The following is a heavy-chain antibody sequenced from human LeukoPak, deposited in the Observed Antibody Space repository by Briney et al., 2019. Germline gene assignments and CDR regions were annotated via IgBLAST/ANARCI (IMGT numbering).Heavy chain of an antibody. CDR3: ARGGVYDRGRAFDI. CDR2: IYHSGST. CDR1: GYSISSGFY. J-gene: IGHJ3*02. D-gene: IGHD3-16*01. Sequence: PSETLSLTCTVSGYSISSGFYWGWIRQPPGKGLEWIGTIYHSGSTFYNPSLKSRVSISVDTSKNQFSLKLSSVTAADTAVYYCARGGVYDRGRAFDIWRQGTMVTVSS. V-gene: IGHV4-38-2*02.